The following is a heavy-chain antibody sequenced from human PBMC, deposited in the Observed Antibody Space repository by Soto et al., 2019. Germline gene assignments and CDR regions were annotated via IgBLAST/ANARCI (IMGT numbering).Heavy chain of an antibody. Sequence: EVQLLESGGGLVQPGGSLRLSCAASGFTFSSYAMSWVRQAPGKGLEGVSAISGSGGSTYYADSVKGRFTISRDNSKNTLYLQMNSLRAEDTAVYYCAKKWIQLWLPDYWGQGTLVTVSS. CDR3: AKKWIQLWLPDY. CDR2: ISGSGGST. D-gene: IGHD5-18*01. J-gene: IGHJ4*02. CDR1: GFTFSSYA. V-gene: IGHV3-23*01.